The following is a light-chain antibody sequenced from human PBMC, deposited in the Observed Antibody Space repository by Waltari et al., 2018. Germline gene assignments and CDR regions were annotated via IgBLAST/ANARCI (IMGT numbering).Light chain of an antibody. Sequence: QSALTQPASVSGSPGQSITISCTGTSSDVGGYEYVSWYQQHPCKAPKLMIYDASNRRSGVSNRFSGSKAGNTASLTISGLQAEDEADYYCSSYTTGSTLVVFGGGTKLTVL. J-gene: IGLJ2*01. CDR1: SSDVGGYEY. CDR3: SSYTTGSTLVV. V-gene: IGLV2-14*03. CDR2: DAS.